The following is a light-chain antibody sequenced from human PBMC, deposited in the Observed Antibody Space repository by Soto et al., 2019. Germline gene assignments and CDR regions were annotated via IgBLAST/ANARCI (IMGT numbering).Light chain of an antibody. CDR1: QSLSTRS. CDR3: QQYGRSVG. Sequence: EIVLTQSPGTLSLSPGERLTLSCRTSQSLSTRSLAWYQQKPGQAPSLLIYEASTRAPGTPDRFSGSGSGTDFTLTVSRLEPEDVAVYYCQQYGRSVGFGQGTKVEIK. V-gene: IGKV3-20*01. CDR2: EAS. J-gene: IGKJ1*01.